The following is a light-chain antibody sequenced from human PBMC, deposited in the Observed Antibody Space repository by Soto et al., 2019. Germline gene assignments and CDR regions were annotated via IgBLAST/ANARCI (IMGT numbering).Light chain of an antibody. CDR2: AAS. CDR3: QPSNSFPLT. V-gene: IGKV1-12*01. CDR1: QGISSW. Sequence: DIQMTQSPSSVSSSVGDRVTITSRASQGISSWFAWYQQKPGKAPKLLVYAASSLQSGVPSRFSGSGSGTDFTLTISSLQPEDFATCYCQPSNSFPLTFGGGTKVDIK. J-gene: IGKJ4*01.